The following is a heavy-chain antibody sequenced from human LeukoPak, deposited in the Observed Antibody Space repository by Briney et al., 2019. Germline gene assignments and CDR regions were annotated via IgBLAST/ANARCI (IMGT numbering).Heavy chain of an antibody. CDR1: GGTFSSHT. Sequence: ASVKVSCEASGGTFSSHTISWVRQAPGQGREWMGWISAYNGNTNYAQKLQGRVTMTTDTSTSTAYMELRSLRSGDTAVYYCARDPHDRSGYYGVDGFDYWGQGTLVTVSS. J-gene: IGHJ4*02. CDR3: ARDPHDRSGYYGVDGFDY. D-gene: IGHD3-22*01. V-gene: IGHV1-18*01. CDR2: ISAYNGNT.